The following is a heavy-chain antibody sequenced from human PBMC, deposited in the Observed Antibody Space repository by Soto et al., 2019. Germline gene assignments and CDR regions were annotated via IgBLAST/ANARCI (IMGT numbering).Heavy chain of an antibody. Sequence: ASVKVSCKGFGYSFMKYGINWVRQAPGQGLEWVGWISPYSGYTNSAQKFHDRLTLTTDTAASTAYMELRILRSADTALYYCAREASVLIPAAQPSRFDSWGQGTLVTVSS. CDR2: ISPYSGYT. V-gene: IGHV1-18*01. J-gene: IGHJ4*02. CDR1: GYSFMKYG. CDR3: AREASVLIPAAQPSRFDS. D-gene: IGHD2-2*01.